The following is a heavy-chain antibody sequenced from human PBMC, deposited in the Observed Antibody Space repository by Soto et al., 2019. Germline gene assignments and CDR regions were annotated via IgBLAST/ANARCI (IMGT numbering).Heavy chain of an antibody. V-gene: IGHV4-39*01. J-gene: IGHJ4*02. CDR1: GGFISRSSYY. CDR3: ARHSVRLDYYASRGHLDY. Sequence: QLQLQESGPGLVKPSETLSLTCIVSGGFISRSSYYWGWIRQPPGKGLVWIGSMYYTGNTHYNPSLKSRVTMSVETSNNQYSLRLSSVTAADPAVYYCARHSVRLDYYASRGHLDYWGQGTLVTVSS. D-gene: IGHD3-22*01. CDR2: MYYTGNT.